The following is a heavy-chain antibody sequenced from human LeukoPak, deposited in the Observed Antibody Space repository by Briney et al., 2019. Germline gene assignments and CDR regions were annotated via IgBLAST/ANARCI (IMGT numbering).Heavy chain of an antibody. D-gene: IGHD6-13*01. V-gene: IGHV3-23*01. CDR3: AKEPIVAVNGPV. J-gene: IGHJ6*04. CDR1: GFTFSRYG. CDR2: ISASGSST. Sequence: PGGSLRLSCAASGFTFSRYGMSWVRQAAGKGLEWVSAISASGSSTYCADSVKGRFTISRDNSKNTLFLQMSSLRAEDTAVYYCAKEPIVAVNGPVWGIGTTVTISS.